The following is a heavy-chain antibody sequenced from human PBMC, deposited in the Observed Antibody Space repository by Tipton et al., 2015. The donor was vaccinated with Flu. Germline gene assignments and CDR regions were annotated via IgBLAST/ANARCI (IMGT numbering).Heavy chain of an antibody. CDR2: FSGSGGTT. J-gene: IGHJ4*02. Sequence: GSLRLSCAASGFTFSRYGMSWVRQAAGKGLEWVLGFSGSGGTTYFADSVKGRFTISRDYSKNMLFLQMNSLRAEDTAVYYCAKVIPELVAGLDYWGQGTLVSVSS. D-gene: IGHD6-19*01. V-gene: IGHV3-23*01. CDR1: GFTFSRYG. CDR3: AKVIPELVAGLDY.